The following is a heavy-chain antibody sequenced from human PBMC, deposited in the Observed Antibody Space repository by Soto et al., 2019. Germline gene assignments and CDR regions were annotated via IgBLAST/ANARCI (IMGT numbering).Heavy chain of an antibody. V-gene: IGHV1-46*01. D-gene: IGHD5-12*01. CDR2: INPGYPAGRST. Sequence: SVKLYWPASGYTLTTFFMHWVLQAPGQGIEWMGVINPGYPAGRSTTYAQKFQGRVTMTTDTSTSSVYLELRRLRHDDTAVYYWAREDCVDVASPGLEDWGQGTTV. J-gene: IGHJ6*01. CDR1: GYTLTTFF. CDR3: AREDCVDVASPGLED.